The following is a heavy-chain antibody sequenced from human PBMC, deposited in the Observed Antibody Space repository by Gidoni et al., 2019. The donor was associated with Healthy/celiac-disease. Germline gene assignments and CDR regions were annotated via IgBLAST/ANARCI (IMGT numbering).Heavy chain of an antibody. CDR3: ARESGISSSWYNWFDP. CDR1: GGFISSYY. J-gene: IGHJ5*02. CDR2: IYYSGST. Sequence: QVQLQESGPGLVKPSETLSLTCTVSGGFISSYYWSWIRQPPGKGLEWIGYIYYSGSTNYNPSLKSRVTISVDTSNNQFSLKLSSVTAADTAVYYCARESGISSSWYNWFDPWGQGTLVTVSS. V-gene: IGHV4-59*01. D-gene: IGHD6-13*01.